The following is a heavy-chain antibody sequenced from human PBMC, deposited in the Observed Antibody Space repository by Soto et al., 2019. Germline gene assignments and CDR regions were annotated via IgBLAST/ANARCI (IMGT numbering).Heavy chain of an antibody. D-gene: IGHD6-19*01. Sequence: EVQLEESGGGLVQPGGSLRLSCAASGFSLSRNWMSWVRQVPGKGLEWVANIKQDESEKYYLDSVKGRFTISRDNARNSLYLQIDSLRAEDTAIYYCARNVEIPVAGTSGVGYAMAVWGQGTTVTVSS. CDR1: GFSLSRNW. CDR2: IKQDESEK. CDR3: ARNVEIPVAGTSGVGYAMAV. V-gene: IGHV3-7*05. J-gene: IGHJ6*02.